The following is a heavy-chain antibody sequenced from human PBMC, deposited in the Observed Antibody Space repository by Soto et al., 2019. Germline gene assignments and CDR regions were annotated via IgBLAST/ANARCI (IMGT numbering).Heavy chain of an antibody. CDR2: IYYSGST. Sequence: PSETLSLTCTVSGGSISSSSYYWGWIRQPPGKGLEWIGSIYYSGSTYYNPSLKSRVTISVDTSKNQFSLKLSSVTAADTAVYYCARGPEYQLLYDYYYYGMDVWGQGTTVTVSS. J-gene: IGHJ6*02. D-gene: IGHD2-2*02. CDR3: ARGPEYQLLYDYYYYGMDV. V-gene: IGHV4-39*01. CDR1: GGSISSSSYY.